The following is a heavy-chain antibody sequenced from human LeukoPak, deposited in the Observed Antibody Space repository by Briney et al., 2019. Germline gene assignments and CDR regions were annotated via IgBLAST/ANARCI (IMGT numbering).Heavy chain of an antibody. V-gene: IGHV4-34*01. CDR2: INHSGST. D-gene: IGHD2-2*01. Sequence: SETLSLTCAVYGGSFSGYYWSWIRQPPGKGLEWIGEINHSGSTNYNPSLKSRVTISVDTSKNQFSLKLSSVTAADTAVYYCARLGRRSFIVVVPAAPFDPWGQGTLVTVSS. J-gene: IGHJ5*02. CDR3: ARLGRRSFIVVVPAAPFDP. CDR1: GGSFSGYY.